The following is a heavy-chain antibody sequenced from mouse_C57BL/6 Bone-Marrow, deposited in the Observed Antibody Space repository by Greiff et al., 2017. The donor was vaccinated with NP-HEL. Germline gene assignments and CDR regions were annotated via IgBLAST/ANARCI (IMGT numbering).Heavy chain of an antibody. V-gene: IGHV1-80*01. CDR1: GYAFSSYW. CDR2: IYPGDGDT. D-gene: IGHD2-3*01. Sequence: QVQLKESGAELVKPGASVKISCKASGYAFSSYWMNWVKQRPGKGLEWIGQIYPGDGDTNYNGKFKGKATLTADKSSSTAYMPRSSLTSEDSAVYFCARGPYDGYYWGFAYWGQGTLVTVSA. CDR3: ARGPYDGYYWGFAY. J-gene: IGHJ3*01.